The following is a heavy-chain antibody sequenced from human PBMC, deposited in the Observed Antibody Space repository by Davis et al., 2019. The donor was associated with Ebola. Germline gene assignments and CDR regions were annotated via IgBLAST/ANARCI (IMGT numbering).Heavy chain of an antibody. CDR3: ARGSACSSTSCYGHWFDP. J-gene: IGHJ5*02. V-gene: IGHV3-30*04. CDR1: GFTFSSYA. CDR2: ISYDGSNK. D-gene: IGHD2-2*01. Sequence: GESLKISCAASGFTFSSYAMHWVRQAPGKGLEWVAVISYDGSNKYYADSVKGRFTISRDNSKNTLYLQMSSLRAEDTAVYYCARGSACSSTSCYGHWFDPWGQGTLVTVSS.